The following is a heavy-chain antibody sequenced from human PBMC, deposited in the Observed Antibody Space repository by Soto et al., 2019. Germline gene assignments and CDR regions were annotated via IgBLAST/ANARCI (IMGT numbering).Heavy chain of an antibody. CDR2: ISGSGTAT. J-gene: IGHJ4*02. D-gene: IGHD2-15*01. Sequence: GGSLRLSCAASGFTFISSAMNWVRQAPGKGLEWVSAISGSGTATYYADSVKGRFSISRDNSKNTLSLQMNSLRVEDTALYYCAKGYCSGGDCRVLLEFWGQGILVTVSS. V-gene: IGHV3-23*01. CDR1: GFTFISSA. CDR3: AKGYCSGGDCRVLLEF.